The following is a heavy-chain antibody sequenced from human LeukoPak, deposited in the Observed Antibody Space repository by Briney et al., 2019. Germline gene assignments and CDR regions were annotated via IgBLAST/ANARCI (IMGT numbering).Heavy chain of an antibody. CDR1: GGSISSYY. J-gene: IGHJ4*02. Sequence: PSETLSLTCTVSGGSISSYYWSWIRQPPGKGLEWIGYIYYSGSTNYNPSLKSRVTISVDTSKNQFSLKLSSVTAADTAVYYCARGGSGWYAGFDYWGQGTLVTVSS. CDR3: ARGGSGWYAGFDY. D-gene: IGHD6-19*01. CDR2: IYYSGST. V-gene: IGHV4-59*01.